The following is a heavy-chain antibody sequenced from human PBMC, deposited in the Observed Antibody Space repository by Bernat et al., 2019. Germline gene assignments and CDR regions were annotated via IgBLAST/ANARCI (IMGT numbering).Heavy chain of an antibody. Sequence: QVQLVQSGAEVKKPGASVKVSCKASGYTFTSYDINWVRQATGQGLEWMGWMNPNSGNTGYGQKLQSRVTMTRNTSMSRAYMGLGSLRSEGTAVYYYASSPTEVFDPWGQGTLVTVSS. CDR1: GYTFTSYD. V-gene: IGHV1-8*01. J-gene: IGHJ5*02. CDR2: MNPNSGNT. CDR3: ASSPTEVFDP.